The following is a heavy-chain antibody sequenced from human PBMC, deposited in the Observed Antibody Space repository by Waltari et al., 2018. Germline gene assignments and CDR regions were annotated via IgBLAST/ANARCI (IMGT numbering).Heavy chain of an antibody. CDR2: INAGGGST. J-gene: IGHJ4*02. Sequence: EVQLLESGGGLVQPGGSLRLSCSASGFFFTTYAMIWVRQAPGKGLEWVSSINAGGGSTYHAESVRGRFKISRDNSKTTLFLQMNGLRVEDTAVYYCAKVPSHDYGPPFHFDEWGQGTLVAVSS. V-gene: IGHV3-23*01. D-gene: IGHD4-17*01. CDR3: AKVPSHDYGPPFHFDE. CDR1: GFFFTTYA.